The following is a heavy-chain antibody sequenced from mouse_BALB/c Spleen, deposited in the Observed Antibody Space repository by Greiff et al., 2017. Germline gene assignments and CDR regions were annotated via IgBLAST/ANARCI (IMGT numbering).Heavy chain of an antibody. Sequence: EVKLMESGGGLVQPGGSRKLSCAASGFTFSSFGMHCVRQAPEKGLEWVAYISNGGGSTYYPDTVKGRFTISRDNAKNTLYLQMSSLKSEDTAMYYCARHVQAMDYWGQGTSVTVSS. V-gene: IGHV5-12-2*01. CDR2: ISNGGGST. J-gene: IGHJ4*01. CDR1: GFTFSSFG. CDR3: ARHVQAMDY.